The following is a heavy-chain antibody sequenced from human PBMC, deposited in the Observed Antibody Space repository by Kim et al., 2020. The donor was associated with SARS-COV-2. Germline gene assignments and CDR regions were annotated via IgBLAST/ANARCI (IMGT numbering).Heavy chain of an antibody. CDR3: ARSEYCSGGSCYYYYYGMDV. CDR1: GFTFSSYS. D-gene: IGHD2-15*01. V-gene: IGHV3-21*01. Sequence: GGSLRLSCAASGFTFSSYSMNWVRQAPGKGLEWVSSISSSSSYIYYADSVKGRFTISRDNAKNSLYLQMNSLRAEDTAVYYCARSEYCSGGSCYYYYYGMDVWGQGTTVTVS. CDR2: ISSSSSYI. J-gene: IGHJ6*02.